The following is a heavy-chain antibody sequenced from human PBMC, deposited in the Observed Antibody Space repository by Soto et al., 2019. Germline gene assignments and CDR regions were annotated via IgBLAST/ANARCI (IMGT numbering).Heavy chain of an antibody. D-gene: IGHD2-15*01. CDR2: IIPIFGTA. CDR3: AREIGVRDSLVQPEDY. J-gene: IGHJ4*02. V-gene: IGHV1-69*01. Sequence: QVQLMQSGAEVKKPGSSAKVSCKASGGTFSSYAISWVRQAPGQGLEWMGGIIPIFGTANYAQKFQGRVMITADESTTTAYMELSSRRSEDTAVYYCAREIGVRDSLVQPEDYWGQGTLVTVAS. CDR1: GGTFSSYA.